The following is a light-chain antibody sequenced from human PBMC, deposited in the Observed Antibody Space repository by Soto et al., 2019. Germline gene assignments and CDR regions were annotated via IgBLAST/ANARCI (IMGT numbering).Light chain of an antibody. CDR3: LQYYSSFRT. CDR2: WAS. Sequence: DVVMTQSPESLAVSLGERATINCKTSQSVFSRSNNKNYLAWYQLKPGQPPKLLLYWASTRESGVPDRFTGSGSGRDFTLTINNVQAEVLAVYCCLQYYSSFRTFGLGAKVDIX. J-gene: IGKJ1*01. V-gene: IGKV4-1*01. CDR1: QSVFSRSNNKNY.